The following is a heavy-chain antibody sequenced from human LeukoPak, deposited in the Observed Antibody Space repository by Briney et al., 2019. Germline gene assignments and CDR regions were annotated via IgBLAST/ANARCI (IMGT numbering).Heavy chain of an antibody. CDR3: ARHTYDILTGYEYNWFDP. J-gene: IGHJ5*02. V-gene: IGHV4-39*01. Sequence: SETLSLTCTVSGGSISSSSYYWGWIRQPPGKGLEWIGSIYYSGSTYYNPSLKSRVTISVDTSKNQFSLKLSSVTAADTAVYYCARHTYDILTGYEYNWFDPWGQGTLVTVSS. CDR2: IYYSGST. CDR1: GGSISSSSYY. D-gene: IGHD3-9*01.